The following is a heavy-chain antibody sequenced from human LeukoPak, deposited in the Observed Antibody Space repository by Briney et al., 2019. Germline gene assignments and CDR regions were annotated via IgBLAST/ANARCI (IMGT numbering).Heavy chain of an antibody. CDR3: ARGPPLGYCSGGSCYSWN. D-gene: IGHD2-15*01. J-gene: IGHJ4*02. CDR1: GYTFTSYD. Sequence: GASVKVSRKASGYTFTSYDINWVRQATGQGLEWMGWMNPNSGNTGYAQKFQGRVTMTRNTSISTAYMELSSLRSEDTAVYYCARGPPLGYCSGGSCYSWNWGQGTLVTVSS. CDR2: MNPNSGNT. V-gene: IGHV1-8*01.